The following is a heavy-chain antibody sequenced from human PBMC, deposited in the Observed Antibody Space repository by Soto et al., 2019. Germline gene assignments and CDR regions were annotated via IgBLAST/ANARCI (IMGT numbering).Heavy chain of an antibody. CDR3: AREPRIAVAALVY. Sequence: HPXGSLRLSGSADGCTFSSYGMHWVRQAPGKGLEWVAVIWYDGSNKYYADSVKGRFTISRDNSKNTLYLQMNSLRAEDTAVYYCAREPRIAVAALVYWRQGTLGTVSS. J-gene: IGHJ4*02. D-gene: IGHD6-19*01. CDR2: IWYDGSNK. CDR1: GCTFSSYG. V-gene: IGHV3-33*01.